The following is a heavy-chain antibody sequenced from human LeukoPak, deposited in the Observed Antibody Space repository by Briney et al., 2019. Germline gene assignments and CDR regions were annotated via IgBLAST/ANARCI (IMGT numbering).Heavy chain of an antibody. CDR1: GFTFSSYA. D-gene: IGHD2-2*01. CDR2: ISGSGGST. J-gene: IGHJ4*02. V-gene: IGHV3-23*01. Sequence: GGSLRLSCAASGFTFSSYAMSWVRQAPGKGLEWVSAISGSGGSTYYADSVKGRFTISRDNSKNTLYLQMNSLRAEDTAVYYCAKIPDRYCSSTSCLDYWGQGTLVTVSS. CDR3: AKIPDRYCSSTSCLDY.